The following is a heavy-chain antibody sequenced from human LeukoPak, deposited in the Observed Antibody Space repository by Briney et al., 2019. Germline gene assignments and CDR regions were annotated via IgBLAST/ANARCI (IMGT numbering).Heavy chain of an antibody. CDR3: ARDRSGSYAFDI. J-gene: IGHJ3*02. D-gene: IGHD1-26*01. Sequence: GASVKVSCKASGGTFSSYAISWVRQAPGQGLEWMGGIIPILGTANYAQKFQGRVTITTDESTSTAYMELSSLRSEDTAVYYCARDRSGSYAFDIWGQGTMVTVSS. CDR2: IIPILGTA. V-gene: IGHV1-69*05. CDR1: GGTFSSYA.